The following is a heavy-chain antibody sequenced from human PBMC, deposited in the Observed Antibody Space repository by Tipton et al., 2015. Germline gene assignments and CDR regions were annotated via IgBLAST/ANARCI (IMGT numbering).Heavy chain of an antibody. CDR3: ATISGSSGPHGRDY. V-gene: IGHV3-9*01. CDR2: ILWNSNTI. D-gene: IGHD3-10*01. J-gene: IGHJ4*02. Sequence: SLRLSCAASGFTFGDYAMHWVRQAPGKGLEWVSGILWNSNTIGYADSVKGRFTISRDNARNSLYLQMNSLRVEDTAVYYCATISGSSGPHGRDYWGQGTLVTVSS. CDR1: GFTFGDYA.